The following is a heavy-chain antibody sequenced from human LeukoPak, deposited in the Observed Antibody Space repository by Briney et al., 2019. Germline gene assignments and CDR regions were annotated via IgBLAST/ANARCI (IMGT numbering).Heavy chain of an antibody. CDR2: IYYSGST. CDR1: GGSISSGGYY. D-gene: IGHD1-26*01. V-gene: IGHV4-31*03. J-gene: IGHJ4*02. CDR3: ARDGGGSYPWAFDY. Sequence: SETLSLTCTVSGGSISSGGYYWSWIRQHPGKGLEWIGYIYYSGSTYYNPSLKSRVTISVDTSKNQFSLKLSSVTAADTAVYYCARDGGGSYPWAFDYWGQGTLDTVSS.